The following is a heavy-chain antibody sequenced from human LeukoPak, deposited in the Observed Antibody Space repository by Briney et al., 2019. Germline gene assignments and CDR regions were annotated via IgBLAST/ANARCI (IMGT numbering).Heavy chain of an antibody. CDR3: ARVRGYYSGYGQGGHLIDY. CDR2: IYHSGST. CDR1: GGPFSSSNW. D-gene: IGHD5-12*01. J-gene: IGHJ4*02. V-gene: IGHV4-4*02. Sequence: SGTVSLTCAVSGGPFSSSNWLSWVRQPPGKGLEWSGEIYHSGSTNYNPSLKSRVTISVDKSKNQFSLKLSSVTAADTAVYYCARVRGYYSGYGQGGHLIDYWGQGTLVTVSA.